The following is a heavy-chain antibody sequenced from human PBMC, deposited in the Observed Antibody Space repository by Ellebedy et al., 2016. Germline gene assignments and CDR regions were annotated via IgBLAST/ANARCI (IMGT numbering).Heavy chain of an antibody. D-gene: IGHD4/OR15-4a*01. CDR3: AEGLVRAYDFDA. J-gene: IGHJ4*02. Sequence: APVKVSCKAPGNNLTIYGISWVRQAPGQGLEWMGWISANKGNTMYPPRLQGRVTMSMDKSTSTAYMELRSLRSDDTAVYYCAEGLVRAYDFDAWGQGTLVTVSS. CDR2: ISANKGNT. V-gene: IGHV1-18*01. CDR1: GNNLTIYG.